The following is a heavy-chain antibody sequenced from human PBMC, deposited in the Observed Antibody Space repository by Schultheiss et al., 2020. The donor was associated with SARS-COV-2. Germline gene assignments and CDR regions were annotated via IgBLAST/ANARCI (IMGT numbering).Heavy chain of an antibody. Sequence: SQTLSLTCAVSRYSISSNYYWSWIRQPPGKGLEWIGSIYHSGSTNYNPSLKSRVIISVDTSKNQVSLKVSSVTAADTAVFYCAKHRGGYSLQPLDYWGQGTLVTVSS. CDR2: IYHSGST. CDR3: AKHRGGYSLQPLDY. J-gene: IGHJ4*02. CDR1: RYSISSNYY. D-gene: IGHD5-18*01. V-gene: IGHV4-38-2*01.